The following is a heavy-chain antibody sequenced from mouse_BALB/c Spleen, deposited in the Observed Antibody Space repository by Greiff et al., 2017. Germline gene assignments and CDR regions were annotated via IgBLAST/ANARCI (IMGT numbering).Heavy chain of an antibody. CDR3: ARDRGAPYAMDY. V-gene: IGHV2-9*02. Sequence: VKLMESGPGLVAPSQSLSITCTVSGFSLTSYGVHWVRQPPGKGLEWLGVIWAGGSTNYNSALMSRLSISKDNSKSQVFLKMNSLQTDDTAMYYCARDRGAPYAMDYWGQGTSVTVSS. J-gene: IGHJ4*01. CDR1: GFSLTSYG. CDR2: IWAGGST.